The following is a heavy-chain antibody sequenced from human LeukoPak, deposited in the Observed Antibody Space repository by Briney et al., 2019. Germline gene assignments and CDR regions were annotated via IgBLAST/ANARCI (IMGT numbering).Heavy chain of an antibody. CDR2: IIPIFGTA. Sequence: ASVKVSRKASGRTFTSYAISWVRQAPGQGLEWMGGIIPIFGTANYAQKFQGRVTITADESTSTAYMELSSLRSEDTAVYYCARDHVVPAATSQHDYYYGIDVWGQGTTVTVSS. CDR3: ARDHVVPAATSQHDYYYGIDV. CDR1: GRTFTSYA. J-gene: IGHJ6*02. V-gene: IGHV1-69*13. D-gene: IGHD2-2*01.